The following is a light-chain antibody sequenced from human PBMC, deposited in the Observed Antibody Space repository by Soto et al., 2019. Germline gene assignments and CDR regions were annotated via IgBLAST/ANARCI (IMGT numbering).Light chain of an antibody. V-gene: IGKV1-39*01. CDR1: QSITNY. CDR2: AAS. Sequence: DIQMTQSPSSLSVSVGDRVTITCRTSQSITNYLNWYQQKPGKAPKLLVYAASSLQSGVPSRFSGNGSGTDFTLTIGSLQPEDFASYYCLQSDSYPYTFGQGTKLEIK. J-gene: IGKJ2*01. CDR3: LQSDSYPYT.